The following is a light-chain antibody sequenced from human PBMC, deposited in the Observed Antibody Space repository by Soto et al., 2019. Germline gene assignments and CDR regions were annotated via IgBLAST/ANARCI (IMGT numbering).Light chain of an antibody. Sequence: QSVLTQPPSASGSPGQSVTISCTGTSSDVGAYNYVSWYQQHPGKAPKLLIYDVTKRPSGVPDRFSGSKSGNTASLTVSGLQAEDEAYYYCSSYAGSSNVFGTGTKVTVL. CDR1: SSDVGAYNY. CDR2: DVT. J-gene: IGLJ1*01. V-gene: IGLV2-8*01. CDR3: SSYAGSSNV.